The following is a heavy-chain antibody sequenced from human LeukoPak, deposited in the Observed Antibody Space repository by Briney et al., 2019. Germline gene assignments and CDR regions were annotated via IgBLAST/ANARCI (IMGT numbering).Heavy chain of an antibody. Sequence: ASVKVSCKASGYILSSYYMHWVRQAPGQGLEWMGIINPSGGRTDYEQKFQGRVTMTRDTSTSTVYMELNSLRSEDTALYYCARTSCGGDCNNRYFDYWGQGTLVTVSS. D-gene: IGHD2-21*02. J-gene: IGHJ4*02. V-gene: IGHV1-46*01. CDR3: ARTSCGGDCNNRYFDY. CDR1: GYILSSYY. CDR2: INPSGGRT.